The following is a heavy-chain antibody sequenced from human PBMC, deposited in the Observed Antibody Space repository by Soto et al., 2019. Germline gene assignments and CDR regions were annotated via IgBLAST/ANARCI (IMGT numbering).Heavy chain of an antibody. V-gene: IGHV3-30*18. CDR2: ISYDGSNK. J-gene: IGHJ6*02. D-gene: IGHD6-6*01. CDR1: GFTFSSYG. Sequence: PGGSLRLSCAASGFTFSSYGMHWVRQAPGKGLEWVAVISYDGSNKYYADSVKGRFTISRDNSKNTLYLQMNSLRAEDTAVYYCAKDLEQLVRPLYYYYGMDVWGQGTTVTVSS. CDR3: AKDLEQLVRPLYYYYGMDV.